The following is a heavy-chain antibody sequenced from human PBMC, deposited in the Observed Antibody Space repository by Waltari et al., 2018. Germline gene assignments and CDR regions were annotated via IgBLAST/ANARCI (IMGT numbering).Heavy chain of an antibody. J-gene: IGHJ6*03. CDR3: ARDGDYYDSSGYFGGGYYYYYYYMDV. D-gene: IGHD3-22*01. CDR1: GYTFTGYY. CDR2: INPNSGGT. V-gene: IGHV1-2*06. Sequence: QVQLVQSGAEVKKPGASVKVSCKASGYTFTGYYMHWVRQAPGQGLEWMGRINPNSGGTNYAQKFQGRVTMTRDTSISTAYMELSRLRSDDTAVYYCARDGDYYDSSGYFGGGYYYYYYYMDVWGKGTTVTVSS.